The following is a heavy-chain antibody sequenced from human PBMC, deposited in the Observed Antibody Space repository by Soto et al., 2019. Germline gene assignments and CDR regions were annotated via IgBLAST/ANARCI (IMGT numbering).Heavy chain of an antibody. CDR3: ATTQHSSSWFY. Sequence: GGSLRLSCAASGFTFSDHYMDWVRQAPGKGLEWVGRTRNKANSYTTEYAASVKGRFTISRDDSKNSLYLQMNSLKTEDTAVYYCATTQHSSSWFYWGQGTLVTVSS. CDR1: GFTFSDHY. J-gene: IGHJ4*02. D-gene: IGHD6-13*01. V-gene: IGHV3-72*01. CDR2: TRNKANSYTT.